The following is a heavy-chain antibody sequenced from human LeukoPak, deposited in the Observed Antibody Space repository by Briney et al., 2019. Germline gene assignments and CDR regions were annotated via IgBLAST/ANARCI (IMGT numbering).Heavy chain of an antibody. Sequence: ASVKVSCKASGYTFTGYYMHWVRQAPGQGLEWMGWINPNSGGTNYAQKFQGRVTMTRDTSISTAYMELSRLRSDDTAVYYCATPRGYSGYDLRNAFDIWGQGTMVTVSS. J-gene: IGHJ3*02. V-gene: IGHV1-2*02. CDR1: GYTFTGYY. D-gene: IGHD5-12*01. CDR3: ATPRGYSGYDLRNAFDI. CDR2: INPNSGGT.